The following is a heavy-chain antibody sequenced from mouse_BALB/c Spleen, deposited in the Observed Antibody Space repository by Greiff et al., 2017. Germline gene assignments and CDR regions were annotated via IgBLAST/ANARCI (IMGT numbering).Heavy chain of an antibody. CDR1: GFNIKDYY. CDR2: IDPENGDT. J-gene: IGHJ2*01. D-gene: IGHD2-3*01. V-gene: IGHV14-4*02. CDR3: NVGWLGDY. Sequence: EVKLMESGAELVRSGASVKLSCTASGFNIKDYYMHWVKQRPEQGLEWIGWIDPENGDTEYAPKFQGKATMTADTSSNTAYLQLSSLTSEDTAVYYCNVGWLGDYWGQGTTLTVSS.